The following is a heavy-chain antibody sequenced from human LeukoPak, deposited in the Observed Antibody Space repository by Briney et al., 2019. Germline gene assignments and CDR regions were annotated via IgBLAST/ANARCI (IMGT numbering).Heavy chain of an antibody. J-gene: IGHJ6*03. CDR2: ITYSGST. D-gene: IGHD2-8*01. CDR3: VRGVSSTNYYFFNMDV. V-gene: IGHV4-4*07. Sequence: SETLSLTCTVSGGSIKNYYWSWIRQPAGKGLEWIGRITYSGSTKYNPSLKSRATMSVDTSNNQFSLKLNSVTAADTAMYFCVRGVSSTNYYFFNMDVWGKGTTVTISS. CDR1: GGSIKNYY.